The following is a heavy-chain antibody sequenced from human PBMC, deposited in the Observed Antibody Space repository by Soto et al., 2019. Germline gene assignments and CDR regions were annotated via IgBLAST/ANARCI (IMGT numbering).Heavy chain of an antibody. CDR1: GFTFSSYA. Sequence: GGSLRLSCAASGFTFSSYAMSWVRQAPGKGLEWVSAISSSGGSTYYADSVKGRFTISRDNSKNTLYLQMNSLRAEDTAVYYCAKVFYYDILTGYHYWGQGTLVTVSS. J-gene: IGHJ4*02. D-gene: IGHD3-9*01. CDR2: ISSSGGST. V-gene: IGHV3-23*01. CDR3: AKVFYYDILTGYHY.